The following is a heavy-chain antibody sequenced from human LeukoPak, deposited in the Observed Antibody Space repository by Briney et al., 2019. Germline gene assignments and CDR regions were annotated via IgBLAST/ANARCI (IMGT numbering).Heavy chain of an antibody. Sequence: PSETLSLTCAVYGGSFSGYYWSWIRQPPGKGLEWIGEINHSGSTNYNPSLKSRVTISVDTSKNQFSLKLSSVTAADTAVYYCARGFWSGSSLLGAFDIWGQGTMVTVSS. J-gene: IGHJ3*02. CDR2: INHSGST. D-gene: IGHD3-3*01. CDR3: ARGFWSGSSLLGAFDI. CDR1: GGSFSGYY. V-gene: IGHV4-34*01.